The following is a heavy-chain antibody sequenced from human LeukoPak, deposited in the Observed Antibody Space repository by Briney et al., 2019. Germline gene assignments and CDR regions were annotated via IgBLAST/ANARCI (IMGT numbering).Heavy chain of an antibody. CDR3: ASVRHDPLEYYYYIDV. V-gene: IGHV4-34*01. J-gene: IGHJ6*03. CDR1: GDSLSRYY. D-gene: IGHD2/OR15-2a*01. Sequence: SETLSLTCAVYGDSLSRYYWTWIRQSPGEGLEWLGEINPSGSPDYNPSLKSRATISVDTSKNQFSLRLASVTAADTAVYYCASVRHDPLEYYYYIDVWGKGTTVTVSS. CDR2: INPSGSP.